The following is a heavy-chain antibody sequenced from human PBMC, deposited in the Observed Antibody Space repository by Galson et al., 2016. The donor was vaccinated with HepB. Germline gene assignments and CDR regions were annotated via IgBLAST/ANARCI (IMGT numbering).Heavy chain of an antibody. V-gene: IGHV3-23*01. D-gene: IGHD2-2*01. J-gene: IGHJ4*02. CDR2: ISGSGGST. CDR3: AKCRSSDSTSCPNY. Sequence: SLRLSCAASGFTFINYAMTWVRQAPGKGLEWVSSISGSGGSTYYADSVKGRFTISRDNSKNTLYLQMNSLRAEDTALYFCAKCRSSDSTSCPNYWGQGTLVTDSS. CDR1: GFTFINYA.